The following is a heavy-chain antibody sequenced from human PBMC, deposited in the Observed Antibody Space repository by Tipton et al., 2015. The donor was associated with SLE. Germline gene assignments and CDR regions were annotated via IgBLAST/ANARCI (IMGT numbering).Heavy chain of an antibody. CDR2: ISFYSGNT. CDR3: ARNVGDLWSAYAY. CDR1: GYTFSNYG. Sequence: QLVQSGAEVKKPGASVKVSCKASGYTFSNYGVSWVRQAPGQGFEWMGWISFYSGNTNYAQKFQGRITMTTDTSTSTAYMELRSLGSDDTAVYFCARNVGDLWSAYAYWGQGTLVTVS. D-gene: IGHD3-3*01. J-gene: IGHJ4*02. V-gene: IGHV1-18*01.